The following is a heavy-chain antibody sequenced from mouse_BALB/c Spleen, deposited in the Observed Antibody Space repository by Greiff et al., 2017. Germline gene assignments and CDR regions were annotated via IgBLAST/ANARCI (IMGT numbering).Heavy chain of an antibody. CDR3: ARYYYAMDY. CDR1: GFTFTDYY. J-gene: IGHJ4*01. Sequence: DVMLVESGGGLVQPGGSLRLSCATSGFTFTDYYMSWVRQPPGKALEWLGFIRNKANGYTTEYSASVKGRFTISRDNSQSILYLQMNTLRAEDSATYYCARYYYAMDYWGQGTSVTVSS. V-gene: IGHV7-3*02. CDR2: IRNKANGYTT.